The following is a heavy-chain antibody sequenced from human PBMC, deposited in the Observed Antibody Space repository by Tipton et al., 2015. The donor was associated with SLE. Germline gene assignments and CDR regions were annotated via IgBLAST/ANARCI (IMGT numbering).Heavy chain of an antibody. V-gene: IGHV3-66*04. D-gene: IGHD7-27*01. CDR3: VRQEINWGFLDY. J-gene: IGHJ4*02. CDR1: GFTVSRYY. Sequence: SLRLSCAASGFTVSRYYMSWVRQAPGKGLEWVSIIYRAGTTYYGDSAKGRFIISRDTSNDMVYLQMDSLRPEDTAVYYCVRQEINWGFLDYWGQGTLVTVSS. CDR2: IYRAGTT.